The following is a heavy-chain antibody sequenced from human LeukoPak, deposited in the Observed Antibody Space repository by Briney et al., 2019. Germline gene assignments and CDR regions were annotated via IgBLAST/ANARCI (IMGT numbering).Heavy chain of an antibody. Sequence: GGSLRLSCAASGLTVSSNYLSWVRQAPGRGLEWVSVIYSGGSTYFADSVKGRFTISRDNSKNTLYLQMNSLRVEDTAVYYCARDPGNNYFDYWGQGALVTVSS. V-gene: IGHV3-66*01. CDR3: ARDPGNNYFDY. CDR2: IYSGGST. D-gene: IGHD2/OR15-2a*01. J-gene: IGHJ4*02. CDR1: GLTVSSNY.